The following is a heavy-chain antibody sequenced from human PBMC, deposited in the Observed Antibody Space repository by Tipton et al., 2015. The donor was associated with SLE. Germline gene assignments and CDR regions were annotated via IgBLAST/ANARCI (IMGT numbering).Heavy chain of an antibody. V-gene: IGHV4-59*08. CDR2: IYYTGST. J-gene: IGHJ6*02. CDR3: ARRGALAAAGVYYYYGMDV. D-gene: IGHD6-13*01. CDR1: GGSISSYY. Sequence: LRLSCTVSGGSISSYYWSWIRQPPGKGLEWIGYIYYTGSTNYNPSLKSRVTISVDTSKNQFSLQLISATAADTALYYCARRGALAAAGVYYYYGMDVWGQGTTVTVSS.